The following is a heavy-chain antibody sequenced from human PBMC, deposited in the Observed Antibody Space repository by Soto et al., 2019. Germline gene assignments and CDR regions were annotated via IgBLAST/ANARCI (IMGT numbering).Heavy chain of an antibody. CDR2: INTDGSGT. V-gene: IGHV3-74*01. CDR1: GFTFSSYW. CDR3: ARXSHSGTPGIYHGMDV. D-gene: IGHD1-26*01. J-gene: IGHJ6*02. Sequence: GGSLRLSCAAAGFTFSSYWMHWVRHAPGKGLVWVSRINTDGSGTSYADSVKGRFTISRDNVKNMMYLQMNSLRAEDTAVYYCARXSHSGTPGIYHGMDVWGQGTTVTVSS.